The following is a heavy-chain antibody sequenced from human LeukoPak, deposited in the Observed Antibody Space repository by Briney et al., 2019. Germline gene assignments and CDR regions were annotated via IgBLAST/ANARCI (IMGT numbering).Heavy chain of an antibody. D-gene: IGHD3-10*01. V-gene: IGHV3-7*01. CDR3: ARDRSSWSGAYYFDY. CDR1: GFTFSSYW. Sequence: GGSLRLSCAASGFTFSSYWMSWARQAPGKGLEWVANIKQDGSEKYYVDSVKGRFTMSRDNAKNSLYLQMNSLRAEDTAVYYCARDRSSWSGAYYFDYWGQGTLVTVSA. CDR2: IKQDGSEK. J-gene: IGHJ4*02.